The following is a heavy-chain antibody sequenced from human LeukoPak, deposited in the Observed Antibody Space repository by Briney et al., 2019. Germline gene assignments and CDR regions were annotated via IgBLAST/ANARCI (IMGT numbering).Heavy chain of an antibody. CDR2: ISAYNGNT. J-gene: IGHJ3*02. V-gene: IGHV1-18*01. CDR3: ARWRIAEGLDAFDI. D-gene: IGHD6-6*01. CDR1: RYTFTSHG. Sequence: AASVKVSCKPSRYTFTSHGISLVRQDPGPPIEGPGWISAYNGNTNYTQKLQGTVTMTTDTSTSQAYMGLRSLRADDTALYYCARWRIAEGLDAFDIWGQGTMVTVSS.